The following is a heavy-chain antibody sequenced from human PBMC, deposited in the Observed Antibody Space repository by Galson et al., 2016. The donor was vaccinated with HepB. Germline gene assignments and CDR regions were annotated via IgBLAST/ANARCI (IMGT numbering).Heavy chain of an antibody. CDR2: INGGGDTT. V-gene: IGHV3-23*01. J-gene: IGHJ4*02. D-gene: IGHD3-9*01. CDR3: ARRAGPGWGAFDM. CDR1: GFTFSTYV. Sequence: LRLSCAASGFTFSTYVMNWVRQAPGKGLEWVSTINGGGDTTYYADSVKGRFTISRDNSRNTLSLQMNSLRGEDTAVYYCARRAGPGWGAFDMWGQGTLVTVSS.